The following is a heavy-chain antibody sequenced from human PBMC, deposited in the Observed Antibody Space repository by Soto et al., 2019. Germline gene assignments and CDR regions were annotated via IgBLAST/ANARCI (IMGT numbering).Heavy chain of an antibody. Sequence: QVQLVESGGGVVQPGRSLRLSCAASGFTFSSYAMHWVRQAPGKGLEWVAVISYDGSNKYYADSVKGRFTLSRDNSKNTLYLQMNSLRAEDTAVYYCARNLRDAFDIWGQGTMVTVSS. D-gene: IGHD3-10*01. CDR3: ARNLRDAFDI. CDR1: GFTFSSYA. CDR2: ISYDGSNK. J-gene: IGHJ3*02. V-gene: IGHV3-30-3*01.